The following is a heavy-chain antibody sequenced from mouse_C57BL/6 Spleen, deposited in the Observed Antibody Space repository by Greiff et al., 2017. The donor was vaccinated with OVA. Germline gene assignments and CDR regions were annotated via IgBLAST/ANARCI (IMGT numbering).Heavy chain of an antibody. D-gene: IGHD6-5*01. CDR1: GFTFSSYA. V-gene: IGHV5-4*01. CDR3: ARDPLLRYFDV. J-gene: IGHJ1*03. Sequence: EVQGVESGGGLVKPGGSLKLSCAASGFTFSSYAMSWVRQTPEKRLAWVATISDGGSYTYYPDNVKGRFTISRDNAKNNLYLQMSHLKSEDTAMYYCARDPLLRYFDVWGTGTTVTVSS. CDR2: ISDGGSYT.